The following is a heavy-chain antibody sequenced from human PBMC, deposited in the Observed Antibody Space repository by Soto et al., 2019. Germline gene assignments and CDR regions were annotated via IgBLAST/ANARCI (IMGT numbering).Heavy chain of an antibody. CDR2: ISYDGSNE. Sequence: GGSLRLSCAASGFTFSSSVMHWVRQAPGKGLEWVAVISYDGSNEYYADSVKGRFTISRDNSKNTLYLQMNSLRIEDTAVYYCTRDPHLVYSSGWYGGGWLDPCGQGTLVTVSS. CDR1: GFTFSSSV. CDR3: TRDPHLVYSSGWYGGGWLDP. V-gene: IGHV3-30-3*01. J-gene: IGHJ5*02. D-gene: IGHD6-19*01.